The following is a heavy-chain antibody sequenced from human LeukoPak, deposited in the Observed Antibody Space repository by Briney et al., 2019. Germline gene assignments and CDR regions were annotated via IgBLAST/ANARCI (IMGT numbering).Heavy chain of an antibody. Sequence: GGSLRPSCAASGFTFDDYAMHWVRQAPGKGLEWVSGISWNSGSIGYADSVKGRFTISRDNSKNTLYLQMNSLRAEDTAVYYCARAQHRGYGPLDYWGQGTLVTVSS. J-gene: IGHJ4*02. CDR1: GFTFDDYA. V-gene: IGHV3-9*01. CDR3: ARAQHRGYGPLDY. D-gene: IGHD5-12*01. CDR2: ISWNSGSI.